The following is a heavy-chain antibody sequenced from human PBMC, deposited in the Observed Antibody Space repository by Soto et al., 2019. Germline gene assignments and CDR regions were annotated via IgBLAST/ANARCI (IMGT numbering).Heavy chain of an antibody. CDR1: GYLFSMYG. J-gene: IGHJ5*02. D-gene: IGHD1-26*01. CDR3: ARLISGTYSEWFDP. V-gene: IGHV1-18*04. CDR2: ISARNGKT. Sequence: ASVKVSCKASGYLFSMYGVTWVRQAPGQGLEWMGWISARNGKTNYAQKFQDRVTMTTDTSTSISYMELRSLRSDDTALYYCARLISGTYSEWFDPWGQGTLVTVSS.